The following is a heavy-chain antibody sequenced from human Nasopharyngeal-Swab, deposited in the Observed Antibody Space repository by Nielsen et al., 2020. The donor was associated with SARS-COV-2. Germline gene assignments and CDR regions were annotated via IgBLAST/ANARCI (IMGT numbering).Heavy chain of an antibody. V-gene: IGHV3-15*01. Sequence: GESLKISCAASGFTFSNAWMSWVRQAPGKGLEWVGRIKSKTDGGTTDYAAPVKGRFTISRDDSKNTLYLQMNSLKTEDTAVYYCTTTRPFGVLLWFGGMDVWGQGTTVTVSS. J-gene: IGHJ6*02. CDR1: GFTFSNAW. D-gene: IGHD3-10*01. CDR3: TTTRPFGVLLWFGGMDV. CDR2: IKSKTDGGTT.